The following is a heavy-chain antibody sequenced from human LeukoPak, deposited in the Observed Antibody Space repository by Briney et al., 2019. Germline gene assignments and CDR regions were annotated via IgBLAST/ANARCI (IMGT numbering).Heavy chain of an antibody. CDR2: INHSGST. CDR3: ARGDILTGYSY. V-gene: IGHV4-34*01. J-gene: IGHJ4*02. D-gene: IGHD3-9*01. CDR1: GGSFSGYY. Sequence: SETLSLTCAVYGGSFSGYYWSWIRQPPGKGLEWIGEINHSGSTNYNPSLKGRVTISVDTSKNQFSLKLSSVTAADTAVYYCARGDILTGYSYWGQGTLVTVSS.